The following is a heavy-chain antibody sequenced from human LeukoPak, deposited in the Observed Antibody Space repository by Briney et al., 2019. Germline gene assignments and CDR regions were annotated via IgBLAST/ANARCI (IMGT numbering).Heavy chain of an antibody. CDR3: AHQVPPNDEFFDH. CDR2: ISNTGRAT. J-gene: IGHJ5*02. V-gene: IGHV3-23*01. Sequence: GGSLRLSCVASGFTFIRYSMHWVRQAPGEGLEWLSGISNTGRATDYADSIKGRFTISRDNSKNTVFLQMNSLRAEDTAEYFCAHQVPPNDEFFDHWGQGTMVTVSS. CDR1: GFTFIRYS. D-gene: IGHD2-2*01.